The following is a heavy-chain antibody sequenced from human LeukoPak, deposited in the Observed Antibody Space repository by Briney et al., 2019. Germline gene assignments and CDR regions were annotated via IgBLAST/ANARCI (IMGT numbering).Heavy chain of an antibody. D-gene: IGHD3-3*01. CDR1: GYTFTGYY. CDR3: ARTAPLYDFWSGYQLYYYYGMDV. J-gene: IGHJ6*02. CDR2: INPNSGGT. Sequence: ASVKVSCKASGYTFTGYYMHWVRQAPGQGLEWMGRINPNSGGTNYAQKFQGRVTMTRDTSISTAYVELSRLRSDDTAVYYCARTAPLYDFWSGYQLYYYYGMDVWGQGTTVTVSS. V-gene: IGHV1-2*06.